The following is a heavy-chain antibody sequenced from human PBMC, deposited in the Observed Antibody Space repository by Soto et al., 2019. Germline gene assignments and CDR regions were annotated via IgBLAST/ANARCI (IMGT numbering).Heavy chain of an antibody. CDR3: AKGFIVAATTPEFDY. J-gene: IGHJ4*02. Sequence: EVQLLESGGGLVQPGGSLRLSCAASGFTFTTYAMSWVRQAPGKGLEWVSGVADSGGKTYYADSVKGRFTMSRDISKNTLYLQMNSLRAEDTAVYYCAKGFIVAATTPEFDYWGQGTLVTVSS. D-gene: IGHD1-26*01. CDR1: GFTFTTYA. V-gene: IGHV3-23*01. CDR2: VADSGGKT.